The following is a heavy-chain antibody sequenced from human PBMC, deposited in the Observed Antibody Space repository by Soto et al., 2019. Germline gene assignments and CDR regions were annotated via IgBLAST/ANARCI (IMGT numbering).Heavy chain of an antibody. D-gene: IGHD6-19*01. CDR3: ARGEKQLLVRGWFDP. CDR1: GYTFTSYY. J-gene: IGHJ5*02. CDR2: INPSGGST. Sequence: ASVKVSCKASGYTFTSYYMHWVRQAPGQGLEWMGIINPSGGSTSYAQKFQGRVTMTRDTSTSTVYMELSSLRSEDTAVYYCARGEKQLLVRGWFDPWGQGTLVTVSS. V-gene: IGHV1-46*01.